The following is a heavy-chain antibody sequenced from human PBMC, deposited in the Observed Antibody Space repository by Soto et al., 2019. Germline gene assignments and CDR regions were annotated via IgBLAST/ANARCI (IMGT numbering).Heavy chain of an antibody. CDR3: ARRDTSGFLRYFDN. J-gene: IGHJ4*02. Sequence: SVKVSCKASGGTLSSFINYPINWVRQAPGQGLEWMGGIVPNVGTVNYAQKFQGRVTITADKSTGTAYMEVSSLRSEDTALYYCARRDTSGFLRYFDNWGQGTLVTVSS. D-gene: IGHD3-3*01. V-gene: IGHV1-69*06. CDR1: GGTLSSFINYP. CDR2: IVPNVGTV.